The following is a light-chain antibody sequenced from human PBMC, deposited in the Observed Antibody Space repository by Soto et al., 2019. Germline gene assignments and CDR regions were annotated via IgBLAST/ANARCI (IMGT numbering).Light chain of an antibody. V-gene: IGKV3-20*01. CDR1: QSVRSNE. CDR2: GAT. Sequence: EIVLTQSPGTLSLSPGERATLSCRAIQSVRSNELAWDQQKPGQAPRLLSYGATSRATAIQDRVSGSGAGTDFNLNISRLEPDDFAVYDCQQYGSSPLTFAGRTKVQFK. CDR3: QQYGSSPLT. J-gene: IGKJ4*01.